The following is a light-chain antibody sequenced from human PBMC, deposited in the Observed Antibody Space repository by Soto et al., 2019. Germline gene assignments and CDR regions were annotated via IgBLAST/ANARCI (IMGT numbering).Light chain of an antibody. CDR1: SSDVGGYNY. CDR2: EVT. J-gene: IGLJ1*01. Sequence: QSVLTRPPSASGSPGQSVTISCTGTSSDVGGYNYVSWYQQHPGKAPKLMIYEVTKRPSGVPDRFSGSKSGDTASLTVSGLQAEDEADYYCSSYAGSNNYVFGTGTKVTV. V-gene: IGLV2-8*01. CDR3: SSYAGSNNYV.